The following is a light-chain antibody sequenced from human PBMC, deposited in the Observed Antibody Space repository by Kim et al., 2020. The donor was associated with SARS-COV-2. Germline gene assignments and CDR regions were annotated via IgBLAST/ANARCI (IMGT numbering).Light chain of an antibody. V-gene: IGLV3-21*01. Sequence: SYELTQPPSVSVAPGETARITCGGNDIVSKSVHWYQQKPGQAPVMGVYYDGDRPSGIPERFSGSKSGNTDTMTISRVEAGDEADYYCQVWDSSSDHYVFGTGTKVTVL. J-gene: IGLJ1*01. CDR1: DIVSKS. CDR3: QVWDSSSDHYV. CDR2: YDG.